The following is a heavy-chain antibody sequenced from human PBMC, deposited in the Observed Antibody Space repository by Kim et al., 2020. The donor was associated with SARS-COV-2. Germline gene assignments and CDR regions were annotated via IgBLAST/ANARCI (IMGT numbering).Heavy chain of an antibody. J-gene: IGHJ6*03. CDR3: ARGLFHTAMAHIYYMDV. V-gene: IGHV1-69*04. CDR1: GGTFSSYA. Sequence: SVKVSCKASGGTFSSYAISWVRQAPGQGLEWMGRIIPILGIANYAQKFQGRVTITADKSTSTAYMELSSLRSEDTAVYYCARGLFHTAMAHIYYMDVWGKGTTVTVSS. CDR2: IIPILGIA. D-gene: IGHD5-18*01.